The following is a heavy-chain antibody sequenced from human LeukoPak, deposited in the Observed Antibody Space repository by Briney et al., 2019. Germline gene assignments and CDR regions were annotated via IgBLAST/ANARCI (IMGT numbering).Heavy chain of an antibody. V-gene: IGHV3-7*01. J-gene: IGHJ4*02. CDR2: INQDGSGK. CDR1: AFTCSSYW. D-gene: IGHD4-23*01. CDR3: ARDPYGGGQLDY. Sequence: PGGSLRLSCAASAFTCSSYWMTWVRQAPGKGLESVANINQDGSGKYYVDSVKGRFTISRDNAKNSLYLQINSLRAEDTAVYYCARDPYGGGQLDYWGQGALVTVSS.